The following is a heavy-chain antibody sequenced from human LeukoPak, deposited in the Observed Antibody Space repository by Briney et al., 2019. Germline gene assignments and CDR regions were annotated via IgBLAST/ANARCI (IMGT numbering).Heavy chain of an antibody. D-gene: IGHD6-13*01. CDR1: GFTFSGYS. V-gene: IGHV3-48*04. Sequence: GGSLRLSCAGAGFTFSGYSMNWIRQAPGKGLEWVSYISSGNATIYHADSVKGRFTISRDNAKNSLYLQMNSLRAEDTAVYYCASAPWSAADIWGQGTMVTVSS. CDR2: ISSGNATI. J-gene: IGHJ3*02. CDR3: ASAPWSAADI.